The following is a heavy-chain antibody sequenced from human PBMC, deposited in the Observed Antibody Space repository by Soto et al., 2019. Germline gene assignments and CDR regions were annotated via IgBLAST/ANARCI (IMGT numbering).Heavy chain of an antibody. J-gene: IGHJ5*02. V-gene: IGHV4-59*08. Sequence: QVQMQESGPGLVKSSETLSLTCTVSGGSISSYYWSWIRQPPGKGLEWIGYIYYSGSTNYNPSLKSRVTISVDTSKNQFSLKLSSVTAADTAVYYCARHPYDFWSGRNWFDLWGPGTLVTVSS. CDR2: IYYSGST. CDR3: ARHPYDFWSGRNWFDL. CDR1: GGSISSYY. D-gene: IGHD3-3*01.